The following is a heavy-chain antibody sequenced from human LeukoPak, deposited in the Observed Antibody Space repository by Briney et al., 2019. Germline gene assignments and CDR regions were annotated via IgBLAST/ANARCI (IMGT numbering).Heavy chain of an antibody. CDR3: ARRPIVGSTGFYFDP. CDR1: GGSISTTTNS. J-gene: IGHJ5*02. D-gene: IGHD1-26*01. V-gene: IGHV4-39*01. Sequence: SETLSLTCTVSGGSISTTTNSWGCAWIRQRPTKGLERTRSIYYGGCPHYTSSLKSRLTISVDTPKNQFSLKLASLTAADTAVYYCARRPIVGSTGFYFDPWGPGTLVTVSS. CDR2: IYYGGCP.